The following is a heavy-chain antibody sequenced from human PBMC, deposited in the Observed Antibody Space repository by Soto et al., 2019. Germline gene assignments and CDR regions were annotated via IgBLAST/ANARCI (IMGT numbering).Heavy chain of an antibody. D-gene: IGHD6-13*01. V-gene: IGHV4-59*01. Sequence: PSETLSLTCTVSGGSMRNYFWTWIRQPPGKGLEWIGYIHYSGTTSFFPSYNPSLRSRVTISEDASKNQFSLKLLSVTTADTAVYFCAAGEASSRNLAPYYLDFWGQGALVTV. CDR2: IHYSGTT. CDR1: GGSMRNYF. J-gene: IGHJ4*02. CDR3: AAGEASSRNLAPYYLDF.